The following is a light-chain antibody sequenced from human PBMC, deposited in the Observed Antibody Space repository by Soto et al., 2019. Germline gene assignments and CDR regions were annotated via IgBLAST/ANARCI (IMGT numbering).Light chain of an antibody. J-gene: IGKJ1*01. CDR3: QQYSGWPQT. CDR2: GAS. V-gene: IGKV3-15*01. Sequence: EIVLTQSPATLSVSPGERVTLSCRASQRVINDLAWYQQKPGQAPRLLVYGASTRATNALPRVRGSGSGTDFNLTISSLQSEDIAPYYCQQYSGWPQTFCQGSRVEIK. CDR1: QRVIND.